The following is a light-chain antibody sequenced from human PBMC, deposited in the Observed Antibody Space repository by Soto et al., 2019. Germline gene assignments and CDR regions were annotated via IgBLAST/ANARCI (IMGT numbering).Light chain of an antibody. CDR1: QSISSW. Sequence: DIQMTQSPSTLSATAGDRVTITCRASQSISSWLAWYQHKPGKAPKLLIYDASNLGSGVPSRFSGSGSGTQFSLTISNLQADDCSTYYCQQYENYWTSGQGT. J-gene: IGKJ1*01. V-gene: IGKV1-5*01. CDR3: QQYENYWT. CDR2: DAS.